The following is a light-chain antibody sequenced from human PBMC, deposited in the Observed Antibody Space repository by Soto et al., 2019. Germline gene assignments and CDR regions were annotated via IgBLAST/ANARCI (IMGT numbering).Light chain of an antibody. J-gene: IGLJ2*01. V-gene: IGLV2-14*01. CDR2: EVS. CDR3: SSYSTTYTVL. CDR1: SSDVGGYNY. Sequence: QSALTQPASMSGSPGQSITISCTGTSSDVGGYNYGSWYQQHPDRAPKLIIYEVSNRPSGVSIRFSGSKSANTASLTISGLQAEDEADYYCSSYSTTYTVLFGGGTKVTVL.